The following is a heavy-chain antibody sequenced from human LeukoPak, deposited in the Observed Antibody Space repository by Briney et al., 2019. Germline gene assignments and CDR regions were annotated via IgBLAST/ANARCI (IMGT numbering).Heavy chain of an antibody. CDR3: AKDSVAVAGTSYDY. CDR2: ISWNSGSI. D-gene: IGHD6-19*01. Sequence: GRSLRLSCAASGFTFDDYAMHWVRQAPGKGLEWVSGISWNSGSIGYADSVKGRSTISRDNAKNSLYLQMNSLRAEDTALYYCAKDSVAVAGTSYDYWGQGTLVTVSS. V-gene: IGHV3-9*01. J-gene: IGHJ4*02. CDR1: GFTFDDYA.